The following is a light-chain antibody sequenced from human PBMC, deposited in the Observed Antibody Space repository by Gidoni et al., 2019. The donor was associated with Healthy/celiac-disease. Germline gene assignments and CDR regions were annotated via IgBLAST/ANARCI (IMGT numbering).Light chain of an antibody. CDR3: SSYTSSSTYV. J-gene: IGLJ1*01. V-gene: IGLV2-14*01. CDR2: EVS. CDR1: SSDVGGYNY. Sequence: QSALTQPASVSGSPGQSITISCTGTSSDVGGYNYVSWYQRHPGKAPKLMIYEVSNRPSGVPDRFSGSKSGNTASLTISGLQAEDEADYYCSSYTSSSTYVFGTGTKVTVL.